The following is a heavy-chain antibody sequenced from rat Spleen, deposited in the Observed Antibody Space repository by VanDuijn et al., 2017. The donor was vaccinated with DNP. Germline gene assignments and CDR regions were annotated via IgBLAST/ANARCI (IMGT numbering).Heavy chain of an antibody. CDR3: TTGGNNPFPY. D-gene: IGHD1-10*01. J-gene: IGHJ3*01. V-gene: IGHV5-27*01. CDR2: ITNSGGST. CDR1: GFTFSNYG. Sequence: EVQLVESGGGLVQPGRSLKLSCAASGFTFSNYGMAWVRQAPTKGLEWVASITNSGGSTYYRDSVKGRFTTSRDNAYSTLYLQMDSLRSEDTATYYCTTGGNNPFPYWGQGTLVTVSS.